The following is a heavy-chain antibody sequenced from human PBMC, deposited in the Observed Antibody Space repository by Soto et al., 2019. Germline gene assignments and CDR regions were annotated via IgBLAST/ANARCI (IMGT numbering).Heavy chain of an antibody. J-gene: IGHJ4*02. CDR1: GGSISSGEYN. D-gene: IGHD3-10*01. V-gene: IGHV4-30-4*01. CDR3: ARGRSQWFGEPPIEY. Sequence: SETLSLTRTVSGGSISSGEYNWSWIRQAPGKGLEWMGYIYYSGSTDYNPSLKSRVTISVHTPKNQFSLKLSSVTAADTAVYYCARGRSQWFGEPPIEYWAQGTLVTVSS. CDR2: IYYSGST.